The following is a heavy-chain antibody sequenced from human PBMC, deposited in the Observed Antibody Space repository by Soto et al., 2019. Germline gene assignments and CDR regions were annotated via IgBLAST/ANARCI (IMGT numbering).Heavy chain of an antibody. J-gene: IGHJ6*03. D-gene: IGHD2-2*01. CDR3: ARGQYADYYYMDV. Sequence: EVQLVESGGGLVKPGGSLRHSCVVSGFTFSSYSMNWVRQAPGKGLEWVSSISSSSSYIHNADSGKGRFTISRDNAKNSLYLQMTSLRAEDTAVYYCARGQYADYYYMDVWGKGTTVTVSS. V-gene: IGHV3-21*01. CDR2: ISSSSSYI. CDR1: GFTFSSYS.